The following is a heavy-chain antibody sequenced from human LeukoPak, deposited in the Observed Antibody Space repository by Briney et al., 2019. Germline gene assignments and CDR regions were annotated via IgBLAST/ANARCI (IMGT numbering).Heavy chain of an antibody. CDR3: ARYYYGSGSTFDY. Sequence: SSQTLSLTCTVSGGSISSGDHYWSWIRQPPGKGLEWIGYIYYSGSTYYNPSLKSRVTISVDTSKNQFSLKLSSVTAADTAVYYCARYYYGSGSTFDYWGQGTLVTVSS. V-gene: IGHV4-30-4*01. CDR1: GGSISSGDHY. D-gene: IGHD3-10*01. CDR2: IYYSGST. J-gene: IGHJ4*02.